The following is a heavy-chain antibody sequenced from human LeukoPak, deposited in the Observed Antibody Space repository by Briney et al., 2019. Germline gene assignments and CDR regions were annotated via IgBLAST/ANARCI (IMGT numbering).Heavy chain of an antibody. CDR3: ARGWCSGGSCYGDFDY. Sequence: ASVKVSCKASGYTFTSYDINWMRQATGQGLEWMGWMNPNSGNTGYAQKFQGRVTMTRNTSISTAYMELSSLRSEDTAVYYCARGWCSGGSCYGDFDYWGQGTLVTVSS. CDR1: GYTFTSYD. D-gene: IGHD2-15*01. V-gene: IGHV1-8*01. J-gene: IGHJ4*02. CDR2: MNPNSGNT.